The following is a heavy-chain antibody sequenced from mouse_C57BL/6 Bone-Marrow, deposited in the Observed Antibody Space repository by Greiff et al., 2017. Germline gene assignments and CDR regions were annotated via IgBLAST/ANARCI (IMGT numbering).Heavy chain of an antibody. V-gene: IGHV1-15*01. J-gene: IGHJ3*01. Sequence: QVQLQQSGAELVRPGASVTLSCKASGYTFTDYEMPWVKQTPVHGLEWIGAIDPETGGTAYNQKFKGKAILTADKSSSTAYMELRSLTSEDSAVYYCTRPDYGSFFAYWGQGTLVTVSA. CDR2: IDPETGGT. D-gene: IGHD1-1*01. CDR1: GYTFTDYE. CDR3: TRPDYGSFFAY.